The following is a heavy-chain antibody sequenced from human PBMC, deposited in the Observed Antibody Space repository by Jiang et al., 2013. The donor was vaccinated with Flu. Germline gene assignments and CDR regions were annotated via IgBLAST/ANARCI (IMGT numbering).Heavy chain of an antibody. CDR3: ARGWLRTYFDY. J-gene: IGHJ4*02. V-gene: IGHV6-1*01. Sequence: GLVKPSQTLSLTCAISGDSVSGNSPAWNWIRQSPSRGLEWLGRTYYRSKWFNDYALSVKSRITINSDTSKNQFSLQLNSVTPEDTAVYYCARGWLRTYFDYWGQGTLVTVSS. CDR2: TYYRSKWFN. CDR1: GDSVSGNSPA. D-gene: IGHD5-12*01.